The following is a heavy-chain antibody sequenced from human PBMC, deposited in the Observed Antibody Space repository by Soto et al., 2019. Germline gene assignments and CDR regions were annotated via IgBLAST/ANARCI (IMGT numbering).Heavy chain of an antibody. Sequence: GGSLRLSCAASGFTFSSYWMSWVRQAPGKGLEWVSAISGSGGSTYYADSVKGRFTISRDNSKNTLYLQMNSLRAEDTAVYYCAKPYCSSTSCQGGAFDIWGQGTMVTVSS. J-gene: IGHJ3*02. V-gene: IGHV3-23*01. D-gene: IGHD2-2*01. CDR3: AKPYCSSTSCQGGAFDI. CDR1: GFTFSSYW. CDR2: ISGSGGST.